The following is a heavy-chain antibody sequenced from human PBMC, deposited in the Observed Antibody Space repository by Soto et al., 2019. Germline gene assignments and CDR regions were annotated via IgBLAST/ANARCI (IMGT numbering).Heavy chain of an antibody. CDR1: GFTFSSYA. V-gene: IGHV3-23*01. CDR2: ISGSSGST. Sequence: GGSLGLSCAASGFTFSSYAMSWVRQAPGKGLEWVSAISGSSGSTYYADSVKGRFTISRDNSKNTLYLQMNSLRAEDTAVYYCAYSSTPSDYWGQGTLVTVSS. D-gene: IGHD6-13*01. J-gene: IGHJ4*02. CDR3: AYSSTPSDY.